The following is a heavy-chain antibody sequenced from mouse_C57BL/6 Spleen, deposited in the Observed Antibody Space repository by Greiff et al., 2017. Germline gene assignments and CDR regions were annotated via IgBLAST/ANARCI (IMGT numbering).Heavy chain of an antibody. CDR2: IDPETGGT. D-gene: IGHD1-1*01. J-gene: IGHJ4*01. V-gene: IGHV1-15*01. CDR1: GYTFTDYE. CDR3: TRNYGAMDY. Sequence: VQRVESGAELVRPGASVTLSCKASGYTFTDYEMHWVKQTPVHGLEWIGAIDPETGGTAYNQKFKGKAILTADKSSSTAYMELRSLTSEDSAVYYCTRNYGAMDYWGQGTSVTVSS.